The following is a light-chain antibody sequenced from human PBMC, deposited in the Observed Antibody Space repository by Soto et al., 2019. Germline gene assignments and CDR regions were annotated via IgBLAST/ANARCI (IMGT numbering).Light chain of an antibody. CDR1: SVGASNY. J-gene: IGLJ1*01. CDR3: SSYTSSNTLEV. V-gene: IGLV2-14*01. Sequence: QPVLIQPASVSGSPGQSITISCTGTSVGASNYVSWYQHHPHRAPKLLIYEVSYRPSGVSNRFSGSKSGNTASLTISGLQAEDEADYYCSSYTSSNTLEVFGIGTKV. CDR2: EVS.